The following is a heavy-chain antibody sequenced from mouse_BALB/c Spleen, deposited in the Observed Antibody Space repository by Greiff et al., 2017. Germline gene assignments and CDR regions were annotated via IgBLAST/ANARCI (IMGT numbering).Heavy chain of an antibody. D-gene: IGHD1-1*01. J-gene: IGHJ4*01. CDR3: ARRLLRYAMDY. V-gene: IGHV5-6*02. CDR1: GFTFSSYG. CDR2: ISSGGSYT. Sequence: EVKLMESGGDLVKPGGSLKLSCAASGFTFSSYGMSWVRQTPDKRLEWVATISSGGSYTYYPDSLKGRFTISRDNAKNTLYLQMSSLKSEDTAMYYCARRLLRYAMDYWGQGTSVTVSS.